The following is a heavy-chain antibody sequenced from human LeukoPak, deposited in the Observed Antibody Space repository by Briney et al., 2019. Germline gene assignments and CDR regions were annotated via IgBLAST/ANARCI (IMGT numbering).Heavy chain of an antibody. V-gene: IGHV4-34*01. CDR2: INHSGST. CDR3: ARVGYSYGQRRDY. Sequence: SETLSLTCAVYGGSFSGYYWSWIRQPPGKGLEWIGEINHSGSTNYNPSLKSRVTISVDTSKNQFSLKLSSVTAADTAVYYCARVGYSYGQRRDYWGQGTLVTVSS. J-gene: IGHJ4*02. CDR1: GGSFSGYY. D-gene: IGHD5-18*01.